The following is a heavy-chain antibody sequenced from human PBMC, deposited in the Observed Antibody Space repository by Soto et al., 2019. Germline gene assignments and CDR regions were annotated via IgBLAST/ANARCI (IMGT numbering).Heavy chain of an antibody. CDR2: IYHSGST. Sequence: QVQLQESGPGLVKPSGTLSLTCGVFGGSISNSNWWTWVRQPPGKGLAWIGEIYHSGSTNYNSSLMSRVTISLDKVNNQFSLNLTSVTAADTAVYYCAHRPIVGAAIWGQGTLVTVSS. CDR3: AHRPIVGAAI. CDR1: GGSISNSNW. J-gene: IGHJ4*02. D-gene: IGHD1-26*01. V-gene: IGHV4-4*02.